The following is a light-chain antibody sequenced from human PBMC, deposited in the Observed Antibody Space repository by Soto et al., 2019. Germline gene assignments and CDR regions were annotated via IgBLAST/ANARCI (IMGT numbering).Light chain of an antibody. Sequence: QSVLTQPASVSGSPGQSITISCTGTSSDVGGYNYVSWYQHHPGKAPKLMIFDVSNRPSGVSNRFSGSKSGNTASLTISGLQPEDEADYYCSSYTTRNPRQIVFGTGNKVTDL. J-gene: IGLJ1*01. CDR3: SSYTTRNPRQIV. V-gene: IGLV2-14*03. CDR2: DVS. CDR1: SSDVGGYNY.